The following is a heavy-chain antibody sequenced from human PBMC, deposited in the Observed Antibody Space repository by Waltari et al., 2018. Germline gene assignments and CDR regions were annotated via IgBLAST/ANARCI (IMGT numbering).Heavy chain of an antibody. Sequence: HWVRPAPGKGLEWVAVIWYDGSNKYYADSVKGRFTISRDNSKNTLYLQMNSLRAEDTAVYYCARASSRVVVAATVDYWGQGTLVTVSS. J-gene: IGHJ4*02. D-gene: IGHD2-15*01. V-gene: IGHV3-33*01. CDR3: ARASSRVVVAATVDY. CDR2: IWYDGSNK.